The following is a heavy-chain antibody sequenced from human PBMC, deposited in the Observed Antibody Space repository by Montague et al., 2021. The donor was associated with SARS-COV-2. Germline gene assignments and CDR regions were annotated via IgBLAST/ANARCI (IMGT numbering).Heavy chain of an antibody. Sequence: SETLSLTCSVSGGSISTTNWWSCVRQPPGKGLEWFGEISHSGNTNYNSSGRSRLTISLDKSKNQSSLKLSSVTAADTAVYYCARAMIVVTRDIWGRGSKVIVST. CDR1: GGSISTTNW. J-gene: IGHJ3*02. CDR3: ARAMIVVTRDI. V-gene: IGHV4-4*02. CDR2: ISHSGNT. D-gene: IGHD3-22*01.